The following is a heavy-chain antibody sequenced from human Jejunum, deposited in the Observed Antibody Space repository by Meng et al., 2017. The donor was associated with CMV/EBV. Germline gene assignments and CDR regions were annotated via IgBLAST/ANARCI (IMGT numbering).Heavy chain of an antibody. CDR2: IYWDDDQ. D-gene: IGHD3-3*01. CDR1: VSLSTGGVG. V-gene: IGHV2-5*02. Sequence: VSLSTGGVGVGWIRQPPGKALEWLALIYWDDDQRYRPSLKSRLTITKDTSKNQVVLTMTNMDPVDTATYYCVHNIWKPSAPSYYFDYWGQGTLVAVSS. CDR3: VHNIWKPSAPSYYFDY. J-gene: IGHJ4*02.